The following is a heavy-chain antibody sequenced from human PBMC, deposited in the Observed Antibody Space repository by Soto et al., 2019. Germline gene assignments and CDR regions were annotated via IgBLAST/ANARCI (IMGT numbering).Heavy chain of an antibody. Sequence: GAVQVSYKASRYIFTSYGISWVRQAPGQGLEGMGWIRAYNGNTNYAQKLQGRVTMTTDTSTSTAYMDLRSLRSDDTDVSYCARDWVSAAGTSFDYWGQGTLVTVSS. CDR1: RYIFTSYG. CDR2: IRAYNGNT. V-gene: IGHV1-18*04. CDR3: ARDWVSAAGTSFDY. D-gene: IGHD6-13*01. J-gene: IGHJ4*02.